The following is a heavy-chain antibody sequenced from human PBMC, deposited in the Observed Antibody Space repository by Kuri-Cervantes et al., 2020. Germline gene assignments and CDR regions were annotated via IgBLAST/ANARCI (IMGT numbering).Heavy chain of an antibody. CDR1: GFTFSSYS. J-gene: IGHJ4*02. Sequence: GGSLRLSCAASGFTFSSYSMNWVRQAPGKGLEWVSYISSSGSTIYYADSVKGRFTISRDNAKNSLYLQMNSLRAEDTAVYYCAREHIVGATTRYYFDYWGQGTLVTVSS. V-gene: IGHV3-48*04. CDR3: AREHIVGATTRYYFDY. D-gene: IGHD1-26*01. CDR2: ISSSGSTI.